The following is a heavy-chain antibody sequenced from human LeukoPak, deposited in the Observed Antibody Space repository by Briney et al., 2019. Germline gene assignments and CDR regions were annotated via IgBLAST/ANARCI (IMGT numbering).Heavy chain of an antibody. CDR2: ISSSSSSI. J-gene: IGHJ4*02. V-gene: IGHV3-48*01. CDR3: ARGGAARPDY. D-gene: IGHD6-6*01. CDR1: GFTFSNYG. Sequence: GGSLRLSCAASGFTFSNYGMDWVRQAPGKGLEWISYISSSSSSIYYADSVKGRFTISRDNAKNSVFLQMNSLRAEGTAVYYWARGGAARPDYWGQGTLVTVSS.